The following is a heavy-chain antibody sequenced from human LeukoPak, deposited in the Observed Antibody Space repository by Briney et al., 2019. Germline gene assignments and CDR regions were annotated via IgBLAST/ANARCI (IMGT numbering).Heavy chain of an antibody. V-gene: IGHV4-34*01. CDR2: INHSGST. Sequence: SETLSLTCAVYGGSFSGYYWSWIRQPPGKGLEWIGEINHSGSTNYNPSLKSRVTISVDTFKNQFSLKLSSVTAADTAVYYCARHGEAAGIDYWGQGTLVTVSS. J-gene: IGHJ4*02. CDR3: ARHGEAAGIDY. D-gene: IGHD6-13*01. CDR1: GGSFSGYY.